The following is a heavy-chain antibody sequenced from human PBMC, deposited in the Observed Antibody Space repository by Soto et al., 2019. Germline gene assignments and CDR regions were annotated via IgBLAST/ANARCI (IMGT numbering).Heavy chain of an antibody. CDR1: GGSLSGDYSY. CDR3: ARGGLGENRY. Sequence: ASETLSLTCTVSGGSLSGDYSYWTWIRQTPGKALEWIGYISYSGSTNYNPSLESRVTISVDPPKNHFSLKVTSATAEDTAVYYCARGGLGENRYWGQGTLVTVSS. J-gene: IGHJ4*02. V-gene: IGHV4-30-4*01. CDR2: ISYSGST. D-gene: IGHD3-16*01.